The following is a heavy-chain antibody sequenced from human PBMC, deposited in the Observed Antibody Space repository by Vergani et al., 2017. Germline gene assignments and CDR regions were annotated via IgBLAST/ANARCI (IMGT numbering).Heavy chain of an antibody. CDR2: ISYDGSNK. J-gene: IGHJ4*02. V-gene: IGHV3-30-3*01. CDR3: ARGPLGSFMTFGELSY. D-gene: IGHD3-10*01. Sequence: QVQLVESGGGVVQPGRSLRLSCAASGFTFSSYAMHWVRQAPGKGLEWVAVISYDGSNKYYADSVKGRFTISRDNSKNTLYLQMNSLRAEDTAVYYCARGPLGSFMTFGELSYWGQGTLVTVSS. CDR1: GFTFSSYA.